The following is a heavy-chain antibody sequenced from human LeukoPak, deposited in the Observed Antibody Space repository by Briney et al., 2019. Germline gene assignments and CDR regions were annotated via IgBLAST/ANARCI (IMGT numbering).Heavy chain of an antibody. CDR3: AKAYSSSWFMDY. J-gene: IGHJ4*02. CDR1: GYTLTGYY. D-gene: IGHD6-13*01. Sequence: GASVKVSCKASGYTLTGYYMHWVRQAPGQGREWVGWINPNSGGTNYAQKFQGRVTMTRDTSISAAYMELSTLRSDDTAVYYCAKAYSSSWFMDYWGQGTLVTVSS. CDR2: INPNSGGT. V-gene: IGHV1-2*02.